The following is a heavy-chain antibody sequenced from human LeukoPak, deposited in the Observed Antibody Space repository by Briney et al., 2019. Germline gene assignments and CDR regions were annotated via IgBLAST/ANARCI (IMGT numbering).Heavy chain of an antibody. CDR1: GFTFSTYA. D-gene: IGHD3-10*01. CDR2: ISDTGGNT. J-gene: IGHJ6*02. V-gene: IGHV3-23*01. CDR3: ARDRHKYYGSGTYYNVGGMDV. Sequence: PGGSLRLSCAASGFTFSTYAMSWVRQTPERGLEWVSAISDTGGNTFYADSVKGRFTISRDNSENNLYLQMNSLRAEDSAVYYCARDRHKYYGSGTYYNVGGMDVWGQGTTVTISS.